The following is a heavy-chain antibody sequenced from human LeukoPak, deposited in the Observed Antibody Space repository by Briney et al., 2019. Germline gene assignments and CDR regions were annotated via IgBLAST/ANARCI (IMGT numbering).Heavy chain of an antibody. V-gene: IGHV3-30*04. CDR2: ISHDGRTK. Sequence: PGGSLRLSCVVSGFNFDNFAMHWVRQPLGKGLEWVAVISHDGRTKYYADSMKGRITISRDNSKNTLYLQMNSLRAEDTAVYYCAKGGYCSGGSCYSSPAPKRFDPWGQGTLVTVSS. J-gene: IGHJ5*02. CDR3: AKGGYCSGGSCYSSPAPKRFDP. CDR1: GFNFDNFA. D-gene: IGHD2-15*01.